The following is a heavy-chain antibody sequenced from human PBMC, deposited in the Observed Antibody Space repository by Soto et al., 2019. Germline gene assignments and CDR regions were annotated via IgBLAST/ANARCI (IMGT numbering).Heavy chain of an antibody. CDR1: GFTFSSYS. D-gene: IGHD2-15*01. V-gene: IGHV3-48*01. CDR2: ISSSSSTI. Sequence: GGSLRLSCAASGFTFSSYSMNWVRQAPGKGLEWVSYISSSSSTIYYADSVKGRFTISRDNAKNSLYLQMNSLRAEDTAVYYCVRAPAYCSGGSCYLGPDYWGQGTLVTVSS. J-gene: IGHJ4*02. CDR3: VRAPAYCSGGSCYLGPDY.